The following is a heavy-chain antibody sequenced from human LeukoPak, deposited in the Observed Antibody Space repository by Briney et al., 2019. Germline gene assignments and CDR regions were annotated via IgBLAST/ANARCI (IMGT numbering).Heavy chain of an antibody. D-gene: IGHD3-22*01. J-gene: IGHJ4*02. CDR1: GGTFSSYA. Sequence: SVKVSCKASGGTFSSYAISWVRQAPGQGLEWMGGIIPIFGTANYAQKFQGRVTITTDESTSTAYMELSSLRSEDTAVYYCASSTEEYYYDSSGYYGYWGQGTLVTASS. CDR3: ASSTEEYYYDSSGYYGY. CDR2: IIPIFGTA. V-gene: IGHV1-69*05.